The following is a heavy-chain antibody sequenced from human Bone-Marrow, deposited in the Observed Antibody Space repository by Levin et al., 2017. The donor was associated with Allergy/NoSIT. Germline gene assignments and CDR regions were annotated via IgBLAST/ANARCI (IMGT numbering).Heavy chain of an antibody. V-gene: IGHV3-30*04. J-gene: IGHJ4*02. Sequence: GGSLRLSCVASEYKSNTYAIHWVRQAPGKGLEWVGVISYDGRQRHYADSVKGRFTVSSDNSKKAVFLQMNSLKTDDTALYYCAGDPSIGVAGTPLFDTWGQGTLVTVSS. CDR3: AGDPSIGVAGTPLFDT. D-gene: IGHD6-19*01. CDR2: ISYDGRQR. CDR1: EYKSNTYA.